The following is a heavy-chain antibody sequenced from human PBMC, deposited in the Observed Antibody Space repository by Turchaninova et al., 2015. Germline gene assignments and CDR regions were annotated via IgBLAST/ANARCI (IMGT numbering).Heavy chain of an antibody. D-gene: IGHD1-1*01. V-gene: IGHV3-33*01. Sequence: VRQAPGKGLEWVAVIWYDGSNKYYADSVKGRFTISRDNSKNTLYLQMNSLRAEETAVYYCARDGGNGAFDIWGQGTMVTVSS. CDR3: ARDGGNGAFDI. J-gene: IGHJ3*02. CDR2: IWYDGSNK.